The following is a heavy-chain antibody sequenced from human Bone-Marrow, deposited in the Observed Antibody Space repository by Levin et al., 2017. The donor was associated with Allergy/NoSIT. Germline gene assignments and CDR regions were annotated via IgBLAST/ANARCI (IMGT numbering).Heavy chain of an antibody. D-gene: IGHD3-3*01. Sequence: ASVKVSCKASGYTFTSYDINWVRQATGQGLEWMGWMNPNSGNTGYAQKFQGRVTMTRNTSISTAYMELSSLRSEDTAVYYCARGPCRSYCDFWSGGIRYYGMDVWGQGTTVTVSS. CDR3: ARGPCRSYCDFWSGGIRYYGMDV. V-gene: IGHV1-8*01. CDR1: GYTFTSYD. CDR2: MNPNSGNT. J-gene: IGHJ6*02.